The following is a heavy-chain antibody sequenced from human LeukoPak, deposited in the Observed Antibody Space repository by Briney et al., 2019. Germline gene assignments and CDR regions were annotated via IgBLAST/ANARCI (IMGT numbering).Heavy chain of an antibody. J-gene: IGHJ6*03. CDR1: GGTFSSYA. V-gene: IGHV1-69*05. Sequence: ASVKVSCKASGGTFSSYAISWVRQAPGQGLEWMGGIIPIFGTANYAQKFQGRVTITTDESTSTAYMGLSSLRSEDTAVYYCARAADTAMVMGHYYYYYMDVWGKGTTVTVSS. D-gene: IGHD5-18*01. CDR3: ARAADTAMVMGHYYYYYMDV. CDR2: IIPIFGTA.